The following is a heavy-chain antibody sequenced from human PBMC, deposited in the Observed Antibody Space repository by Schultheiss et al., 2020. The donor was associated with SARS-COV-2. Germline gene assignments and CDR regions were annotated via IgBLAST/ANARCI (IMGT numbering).Heavy chain of an antibody. D-gene: IGHD3-22*01. J-gene: IGHJ6*02. CDR1: GFTFSRHG. CDR3: ARDHPLYYYDSRPPGGRGCGMDV. V-gene: IGHV3-33*01. CDR2: IWYDGSNK. Sequence: GGSLRLSCAASGFTFSRHGMHWVRQAPGKGLEWVAVIWYDGSNKYYADSVKGRFTISRDNSKNTLYLQMNSLRAEDTAVYYCARDHPLYYYDSRPPGGRGCGMDVWGQGTTVTVSS.